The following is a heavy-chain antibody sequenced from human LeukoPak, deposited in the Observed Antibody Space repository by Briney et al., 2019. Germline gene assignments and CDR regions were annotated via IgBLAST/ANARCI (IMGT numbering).Heavy chain of an antibody. Sequence: SETLSLTCTVSGGSISSSSYYWGWIRQPPGKGLEWIGSIYYSASTYYNPSLKSRVTISVDTSKNQFSLKLSSVTAADTAVYYCARYLRGGKDAFDIWGQGTMVTVSS. V-gene: IGHV4-39*07. CDR2: IYYSAST. D-gene: IGHD4-23*01. J-gene: IGHJ3*02. CDR1: GGSISSSSYY. CDR3: ARYLRGGKDAFDI.